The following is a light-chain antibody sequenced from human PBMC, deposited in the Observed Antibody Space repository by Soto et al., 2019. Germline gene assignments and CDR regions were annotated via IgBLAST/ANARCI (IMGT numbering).Light chain of an antibody. CDR1: ESVSTNY. V-gene: IGKV3-20*01. J-gene: IGKJ1*01. CDR2: GSS. Sequence: DIVLTQSPGTLSLSPGERATLSCRASESVSTNYLAWYQQKPGQAPRLLIYGSSSRATDIPDRFSGSGSGTDFTSTISRLELEVSEVFYCQRYHKSLGTSGQGTKGE. CDR3: QRYHKSLGT.